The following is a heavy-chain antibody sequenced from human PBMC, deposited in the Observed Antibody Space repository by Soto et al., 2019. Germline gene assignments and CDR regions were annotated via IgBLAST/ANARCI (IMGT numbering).Heavy chain of an antibody. V-gene: IGHV4-30-4*01. J-gene: IGHJ2*01. CDR3: AREVIPLTTDWYFDL. Sequence: QLQLRESDPGLVKPSETLSLTCTVSGGSISGGVGGLYYWSWIRQPPGKGLEWIGYIYDSGSTYYDPSLKSRVTISVDTYKNQFSLRLSSVTAADTAVYYCAREVIPLTTDWYFDLWGRGTLVTVSS. CDR2: IYDSGST. D-gene: IGHD4-17*01. CDR1: GGSISGGVGGLYY.